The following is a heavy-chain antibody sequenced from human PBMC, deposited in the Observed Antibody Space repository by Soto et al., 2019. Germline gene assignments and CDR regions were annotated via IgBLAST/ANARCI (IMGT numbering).Heavy chain of an antibody. CDR2: INAGNGNT. CDR1: GYTFTSYA. J-gene: IGHJ6*02. V-gene: IGHV1-3*01. D-gene: IGHD6-13*01. Sequence: QVQLVQSGAEVKKPGASVKVSCKASGYTFTSYAMHWVRQAPGQRLEWMGWINAGNGNTKYSQKFQGIVTITRDTSASTAYMELSSLRSEDTAVYYCARVGSSSWDPKYGMDVWGQGTTVTVSS. CDR3: ARVGSSSWDPKYGMDV.